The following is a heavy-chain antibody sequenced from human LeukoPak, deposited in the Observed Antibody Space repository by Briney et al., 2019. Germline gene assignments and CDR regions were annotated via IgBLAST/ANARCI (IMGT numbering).Heavy chain of an antibody. J-gene: IGHJ5*02. CDR1: GFTFSDYY. V-gene: IGHV3-11*01. CDR2: ISSSSSTI. CDR3: ARADVLTGYLWFDP. Sequence: SGGSLRLSCAASGFTFSDYYMSWIRQAPGKGLEWVSYISSSSSTIYYADSVKGRFTISRDNAKNSLYLQTNSLRAEDTAVYYCARADVLTGYLWFDPWGQGTLVTVSS. D-gene: IGHD3-9*01.